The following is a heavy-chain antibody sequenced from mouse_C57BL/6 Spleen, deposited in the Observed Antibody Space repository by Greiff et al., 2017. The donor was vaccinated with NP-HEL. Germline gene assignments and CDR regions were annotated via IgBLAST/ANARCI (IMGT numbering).Heavy chain of an antibody. Sequence: VKLQESGAELVKPGASVKLSCKASGYTFTSYWMHWVKQRPGQGLEWIGMIHPNSGSTNYNEKFKSKATLTVDKSSSTAYMQLSSLTSEDSAVYYCARDDGYDGVAWFAYWGQGTLVTVSA. CDR2: IHPNSGST. V-gene: IGHV1-64*01. CDR3: ARDDGYDGVAWFAY. CDR1: GYTFTSYW. J-gene: IGHJ3*01. D-gene: IGHD2-2*01.